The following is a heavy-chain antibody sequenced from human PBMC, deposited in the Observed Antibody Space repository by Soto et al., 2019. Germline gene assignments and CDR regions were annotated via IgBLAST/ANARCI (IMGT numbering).Heavy chain of an antibody. D-gene: IGHD3-3*01. V-gene: IGHV4-39*01. CDR3: ATADGFGVVTPFFEY. Sequence: QLQLQESGPGLVKPSETLSLTCTVSGGSISSRSHYWGWIRQSPGKHLEWIGSSYYRGSTHYNPSLMTRVTISVDTSKNQVSLKVYSVTAAYTAVYYCATADGFGVVTPFFEYWGQGILVTVSS. CDR1: GGSISSRSHY. CDR2: SYYRGST. J-gene: IGHJ4*02.